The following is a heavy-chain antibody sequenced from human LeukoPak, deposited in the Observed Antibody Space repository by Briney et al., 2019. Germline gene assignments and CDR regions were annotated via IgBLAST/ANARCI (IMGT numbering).Heavy chain of an antibody. D-gene: IGHD3-10*01. CDR3: AKFRNYYGSGFDY. CDR2: IPYDGRNK. Sequence: GGSLRLSCAASGFTFSNYGMHLVRQAPGKGLEWVPFIPYDGRNKYYADSVKGRFTISRDNSKNTLYLQMNSLRAEDTAVYYCAKFRNYYGSGFDYWGQGTLVTVSS. J-gene: IGHJ4*02. CDR1: GFTFSNYG. V-gene: IGHV3-30*02.